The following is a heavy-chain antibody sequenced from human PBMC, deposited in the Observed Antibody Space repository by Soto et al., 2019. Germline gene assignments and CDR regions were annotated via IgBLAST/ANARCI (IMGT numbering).Heavy chain of an antibody. CDR3: AKDHDLFSSYYYGLDV. CDR1: ASIFGSYA. J-gene: IGHJ6*02. CDR2: INAIGGSI. Sequence: EVQLLESGGGLVQPGGSLTLACAVSASIFGSYAMSWVRQAPGKGLEWVSTINAIGGSIYYADSVKGRFTISRDDSKNTLYLEMNSLRLEDTALYYCAKDHDLFSSYYYGLDVWGPGTTVTVSS. V-gene: IGHV3-23*01.